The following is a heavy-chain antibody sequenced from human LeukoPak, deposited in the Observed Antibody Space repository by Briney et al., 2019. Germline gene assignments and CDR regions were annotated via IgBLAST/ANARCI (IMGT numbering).Heavy chain of an antibody. CDR1: GGSISSSSYY. CDR3: ARAYCGGDCYTNWFDP. Sequence: PETLSLTCTVSGGSISSSSYYWGWIRQPPGKGLEWIGSIYYSGSTYYNPSLKSRVTISVDTSKNQFSLKLSSVTAADTAVYYCARAYCGGDCYTNWFDPWGQGTLVTVSS. V-gene: IGHV4-39*01. J-gene: IGHJ5*02. D-gene: IGHD2-21*01. CDR2: IYYSGST.